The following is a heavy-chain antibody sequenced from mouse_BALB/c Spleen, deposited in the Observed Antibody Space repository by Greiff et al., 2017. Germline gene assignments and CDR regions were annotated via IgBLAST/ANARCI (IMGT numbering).Heavy chain of an antibody. CDR1: GYNFTSYW. J-gene: IGHJ3*01. D-gene: IGHD1-1*01. CDR3: ARGGCGSSSWFAN. Sequence: QVQLQQPGAELVKPGTSVTLSCKASGYNFTSYWINWVKLRPGQGLEWIGDIYPGSGSTNYNEKFKSKATLTVDTTSRTAYMQLSSLASEDSALYYSARGGCGSSSWFANWGQGTLVTVSA. V-gene: IGHV1-55*01. CDR2: IYPGSGST.